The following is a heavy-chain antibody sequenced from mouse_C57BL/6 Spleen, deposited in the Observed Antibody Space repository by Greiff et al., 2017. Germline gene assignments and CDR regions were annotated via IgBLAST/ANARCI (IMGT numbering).Heavy chain of an antibody. D-gene: IGHD2-4*01. Sequence: EVMLVESGGGLVKPGGSLKLSCAASGFTFSSYALSWVRQTPEKRLEWVATISDGGSYTYYPDNVKGRFTISRDNAKNNLYLQMSHLKSEDTAMYYCARGDYDYAAWFAYWGQGTLVTVSA. J-gene: IGHJ3*01. CDR1: GFTFSSYA. V-gene: IGHV5-4*03. CDR3: ARGDYDYAAWFAY. CDR2: ISDGGSYT.